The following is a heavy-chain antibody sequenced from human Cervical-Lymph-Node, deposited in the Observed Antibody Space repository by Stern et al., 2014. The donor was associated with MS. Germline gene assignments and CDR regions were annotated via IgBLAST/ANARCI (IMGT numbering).Heavy chain of an antibody. J-gene: IGHJ6*02. V-gene: IGHV1-24*01. CDR1: GFIFTDLP. CDR3: ATSVGSGGYYFYGMDV. Sequence: QVQLVQSGAEVKKPGASVKVSCKVSGFIFTDLPIHWVRQGPGTGLEWMGGFDAEDGAINYAQKFQGRVTMTQDTSIDTAYMELSSLRSDDTAVYYCATSVGSGGYYFYGMDVWGQGTTVTVSS. CDR2: FDAEDGAI. D-gene: IGHD6-19*01.